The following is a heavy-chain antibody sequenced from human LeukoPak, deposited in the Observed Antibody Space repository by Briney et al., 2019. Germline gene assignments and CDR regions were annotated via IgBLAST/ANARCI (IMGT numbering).Heavy chain of an antibody. CDR2: IYHSGST. D-gene: IGHD5-12*01. Sequence: SETLSLTCTVSGGSISTYYCSSIRQPPGKGLEWIGYIYHSGSTNYNPSLKSRVTISVDTSQNQFYLKLSSVTAADTAVYDCARDGYSGSDALWGQGTLVTVSS. CDR3: ARDGYSGSDAL. J-gene: IGHJ4*02. CDR1: GGSISTYY. V-gene: IGHV4-59*01.